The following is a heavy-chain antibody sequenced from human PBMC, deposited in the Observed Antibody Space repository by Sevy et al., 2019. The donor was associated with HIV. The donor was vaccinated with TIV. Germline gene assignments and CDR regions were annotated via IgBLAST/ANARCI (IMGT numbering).Heavy chain of an antibody. CDR2: ISYDGSNK. D-gene: IGHD2-2*01. J-gene: IGHJ4*02. Sequence: GGSLRLSCAASGFTFSSYAMHWVRQAPGKGLEWVAVISYDGSNKYYADSVKGRFTISRDNSKNTLYLQMNSLRAEDTAVYYCARDDVGCSSTSCYGFDYWGRGTLVTVSS. CDR3: ARDDVGCSSTSCYGFDY. CDR1: GFTFSSYA. V-gene: IGHV3-30-3*01.